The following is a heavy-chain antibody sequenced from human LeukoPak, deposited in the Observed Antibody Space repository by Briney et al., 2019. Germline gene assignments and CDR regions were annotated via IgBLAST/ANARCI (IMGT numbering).Heavy chain of an antibody. V-gene: IGHV1-2*02. D-gene: IGHD1-1*01. CDR1: GYTFTGYY. CDR2: INPNSGGT. CDR3: SRENWSDGAFDI. Sequence: GAAVKVSCKASGYTFTGYYMHWGRQAPGQGLECMGWINPNSGGTNYAQKFQGRVTMTRDTSISTAYMELITMRSPVAALYACSRENWSDGAFDIWGQGTMVTVSS. J-gene: IGHJ3*02.